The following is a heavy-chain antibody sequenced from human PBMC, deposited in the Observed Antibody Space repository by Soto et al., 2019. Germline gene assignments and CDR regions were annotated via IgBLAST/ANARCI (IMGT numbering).Heavy chain of an antibody. D-gene: IGHD2-15*01. CDR1: GFTFTSYY. CDR2: INPNSGGT. J-gene: IGHJ5*02. V-gene: IGHV1-2*04. CDR3: ATRVAHKEPPSSRPDPPWLDP. Sequence: ASVKVSCKTSGFTFTSYYLYWVRHAPGQGLEWMGWINPNSGGTKYAQKFQGWVTMTRDTSISTAYMELSRLRSNDTAIYYCATRVAHKEPPSSRPDPPWLDPWGLGTLVTVSS.